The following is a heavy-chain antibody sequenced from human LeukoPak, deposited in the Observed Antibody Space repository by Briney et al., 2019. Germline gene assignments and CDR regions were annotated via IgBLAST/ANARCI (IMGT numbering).Heavy chain of an antibody. CDR2: IIPIFGTA. J-gene: IGHJ6*02. D-gene: IGHD3-3*01. Sequence: ASVKVSCKAPGGTFSSYAISWVRQAPGQGLEWMGGIIPIFGTANYAQKFQGRVTITADESTSTAYMELSSLRSEDTAVYYCARDRGSDYDFWSGYYRGAYYYYYGMDVWGQGTTVTVSS. V-gene: IGHV1-69*13. CDR1: GGTFSSYA. CDR3: ARDRGSDYDFWSGYYRGAYYYYYGMDV.